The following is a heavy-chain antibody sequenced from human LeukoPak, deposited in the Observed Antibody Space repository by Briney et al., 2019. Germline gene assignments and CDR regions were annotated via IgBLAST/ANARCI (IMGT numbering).Heavy chain of an antibody. V-gene: IGHV3-15*01. CDR3: STVSPYYGSGTTSPDS. CDR2: IKSKTDGGKT. CDR1: GFTFSSYA. J-gene: IGHJ4*02. D-gene: IGHD3-10*01. Sequence: LGGSLSLSCAASGFTFSSYAMSWVRQAPGKGLEWVGRIKSKTDGGKTDYAAPVQGRFSISRDDSENTLYLQMNGLNTEDTAVYYCSTVSPYYGSGTTSPDSWGQGTLVVVSS.